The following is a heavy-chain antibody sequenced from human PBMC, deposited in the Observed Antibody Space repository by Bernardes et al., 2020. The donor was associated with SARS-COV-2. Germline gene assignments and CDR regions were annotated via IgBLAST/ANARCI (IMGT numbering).Heavy chain of an antibody. V-gene: IGHV4-4*02. CDR2: IFHTGTT. D-gene: IGHD2-8*02. CDR1: GGSISSYNW. Sequence: SETLSLTCAVSGGSISSYNWWSWVRQSPGKGLEWIGEIFHTGTTNYNPSLKSRVTISLDKSKNQFSLNLISVTAADTAVYYCAPLGYCTGGVCYRATWGQGALVTVSS. J-gene: IGHJ4*02. CDR3: APLGYCTGGVCYRAT.